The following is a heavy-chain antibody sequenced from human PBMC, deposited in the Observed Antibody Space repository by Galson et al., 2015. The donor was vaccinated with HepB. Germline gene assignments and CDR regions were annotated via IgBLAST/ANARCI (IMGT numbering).Heavy chain of an antibody. CDR3: ARVFGDHYGSGSHDY. J-gene: IGHJ4*02. V-gene: IGHV3-30*04. CDR1: GFTFSSYA. D-gene: IGHD3-10*01. Sequence: SLRLSCAASGFTFSSYAMHWVRQVPGKGLEWVAVISYDGSNKYYADSVKGRFTISRDNSKNTLYLQMNSLRAEDTAVYYCARVFGDHYGSGSHDYWGQGTLVTVSS. CDR2: ISYDGSNK.